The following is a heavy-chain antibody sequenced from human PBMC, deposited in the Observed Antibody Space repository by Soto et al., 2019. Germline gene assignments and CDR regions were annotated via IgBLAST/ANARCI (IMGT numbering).Heavy chain of an antibody. J-gene: IGHJ4*02. Sequence: GESLKISCKGSGYIFTNYWIGWVRQMPGKGLEWMGIIYPGDSDTKYSPSFQGQVTISADKSINTAYLQWSSLKASDTAMYYCASLSRLEPRSAFDYWGQGTLVTISS. CDR1: GYIFTNYW. D-gene: IGHD1-1*01. V-gene: IGHV5-51*01. CDR2: IYPGDSDT. CDR3: ASLSRLEPRSAFDY.